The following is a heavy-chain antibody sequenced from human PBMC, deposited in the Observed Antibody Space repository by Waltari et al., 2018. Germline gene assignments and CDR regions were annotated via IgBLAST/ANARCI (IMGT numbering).Heavy chain of an antibody. CDR1: GFTVSSNY. CDR2: IYSGGST. J-gene: IGHJ6*02. D-gene: IGHD4-17*01. CDR3: ARDRGTVSDYYYGMDV. Sequence: EVQLVESGGGLIQPGGSLRLSCAASGFTVSSNYMSWVRQAPGKGLEWVSVIYSGGSTYYADSVKGRFTISRDNSKNTLYLQMNSLRAEDTAVYYCARDRGTVSDYYYGMDVWGQGTTVTVSS. V-gene: IGHV3-53*01.